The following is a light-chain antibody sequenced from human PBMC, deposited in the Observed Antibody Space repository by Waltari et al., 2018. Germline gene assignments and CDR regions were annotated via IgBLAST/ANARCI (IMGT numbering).Light chain of an antibody. Sequence: QSALTQPASVSGSPGQSITISCTGASSDVGAYNYVSWYQQHPGKAPKLLIFDVYKRPSGVSNRFSGSKSGNSASLTISGLQGEDEADYYCCSYVGSSNLVFGGGTKLTVL. CDR2: DVY. CDR1: SSDVGAYNY. V-gene: IGLV2-23*02. CDR3: CSYVGSSNLV. J-gene: IGLJ2*01.